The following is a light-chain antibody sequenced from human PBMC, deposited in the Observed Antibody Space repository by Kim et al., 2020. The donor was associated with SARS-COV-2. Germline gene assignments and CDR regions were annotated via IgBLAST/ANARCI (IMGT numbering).Light chain of an antibody. CDR3: TSQGGGGNHYV. Sequence: ALGKPAGLTSQGETLRNFYASCYQQKPGQPPVLVIYAKTSRPSGIPDRFSGSSSGNTASLPITGAQAEDEADYYCTSQGGGGNHYVFGTGTKVTV. V-gene: IGLV3-19*01. J-gene: IGLJ1*01. CDR1: TLRNFY. CDR2: AKT.